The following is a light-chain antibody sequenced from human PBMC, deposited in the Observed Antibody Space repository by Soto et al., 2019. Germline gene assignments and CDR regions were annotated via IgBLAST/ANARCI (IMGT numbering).Light chain of an antibody. CDR3: SSYTSSSLHV. CDR1: SSDVGGYNY. V-gene: IGLV2-14*03. Sequence: QSVLTQPASVSGSPGQSITISCTGISSDVGGYNYVSWYQQHPGKAPKLMIYDVSNRPSGVSNRFSGSKSGNTASLTISGLQAEDEADYYCSSYTSSSLHVFGTGTKVTVL. CDR2: DVS. J-gene: IGLJ1*01.